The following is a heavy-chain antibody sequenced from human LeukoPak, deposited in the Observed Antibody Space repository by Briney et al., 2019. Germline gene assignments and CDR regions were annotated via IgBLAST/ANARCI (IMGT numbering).Heavy chain of an antibody. D-gene: IGHD2-15*01. CDR2: ISSSGSTI. CDR1: GFTFSSYE. V-gene: IGHV3-48*03. J-gene: IGHJ3*02. Sequence: PGGSLRLSCAASGFTFSSYEMNWVRQAPGKGLEWVSYISSSGSTIYYADSVKGRFTISRDNSKNTLYLQMNRLRAEDTAVYYCAKGGVVHAFDMWGQGTMVTVSS. CDR3: AKGGVVHAFDM.